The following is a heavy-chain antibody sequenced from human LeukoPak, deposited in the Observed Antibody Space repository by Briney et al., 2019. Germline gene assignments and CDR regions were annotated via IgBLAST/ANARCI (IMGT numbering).Heavy chain of an antibody. CDR2: IYYSGST. D-gene: IGHD6-13*01. J-gene: IGHJ5*02. CDR3: ARHRGPIAADGWFAP. Sequence: SETLSLTCTVSGGSISSSSYYWGWIRQPPGKGLEWIGSIYYSGSTYYNPSLKSRVTISIDTSKNQFSLKLSSVTAADTAVYYCARHRGPIAADGWFAPWGQGTLVTVSS. CDR1: GGSISSSSYY. V-gene: IGHV4-39*01.